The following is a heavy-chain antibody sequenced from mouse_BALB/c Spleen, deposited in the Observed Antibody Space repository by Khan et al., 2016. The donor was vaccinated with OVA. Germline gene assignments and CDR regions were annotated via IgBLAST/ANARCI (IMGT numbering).Heavy chain of an antibody. J-gene: IGHJ1*01. CDR3: ARGSSWYFDV. CDR2: IYPYNGGT. CDR1: GYTFTDYN. D-gene: IGHD1-1*01. Sequence: VQLKESGPEVVKPGASVKISCKASGYTFTDYNMHWVKQSHGKSLEWIGYIYPYNGGTVYSQRFGNKATLTVDTSSSTAYMELRSLTSEDSAVYYGARGSSWYFDVWGAGTTVTVSS. V-gene: IGHV1S29*02.